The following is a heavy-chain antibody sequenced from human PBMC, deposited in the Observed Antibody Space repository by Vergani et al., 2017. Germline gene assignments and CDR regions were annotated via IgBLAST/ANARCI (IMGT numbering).Heavy chain of an antibody. CDR1: GFPFSTYA. Sequence: QVQLVESGGGVVQPGESLRLSCAASGFPFSTYAMHWVRQAPGRGLEWVAFLRYDGSNEYYGDAVKGRFIISRDNSKNMLSLEMHSLRPEDTAVYYCANSYCSSLSCYAFYGMEVWGQGTTVTVSS. J-gene: IGHJ6*02. CDR3: ANSYCSSLSCYAFYGMEV. V-gene: IGHV3-30*02. CDR2: LRYDGSNE. D-gene: IGHD2-2*01.